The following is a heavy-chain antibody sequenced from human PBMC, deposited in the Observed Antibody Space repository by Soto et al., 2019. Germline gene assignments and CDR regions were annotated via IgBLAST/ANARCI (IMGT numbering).Heavy chain of an antibody. D-gene: IGHD3-3*01. CDR1: GDSVSSNSVA. V-gene: IGHV6-1*01. J-gene: IGHJ3*02. CDR2: TYYRSKWYN. Sequence: QVQLQQSGPGLVKPSQTLSLTCAISGDSVSSNSVAWNWIRQSPSRGLERLGRTYYRSKWYNDYGVTVKGRITINPDTSKNQTSLQLNSVTPGDTALYSCARGRFNAFSIWGQGTMFTVSS. CDR3: ARGRFNAFSI.